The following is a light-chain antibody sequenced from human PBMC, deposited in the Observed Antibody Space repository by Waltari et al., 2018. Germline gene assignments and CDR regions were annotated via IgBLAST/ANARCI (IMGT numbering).Light chain of an antibody. Sequence: QSALTQPASVSGSPGQSITISCTGTSSDVGNYNLVSWYQQYPGKAPKVMIYDDNRRPPGVSYRFSGSKSGNTASLTISGVQAEDEADYYCCSYAGSYTWVFGGGTKLTVL. CDR2: DDN. J-gene: IGLJ3*02. CDR3: CSYAGSYTWV. V-gene: IGLV2-23*01. CDR1: SSDVGNYNL.